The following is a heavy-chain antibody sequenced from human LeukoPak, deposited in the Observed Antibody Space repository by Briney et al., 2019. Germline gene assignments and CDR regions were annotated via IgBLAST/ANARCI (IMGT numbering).Heavy chain of an antibody. Sequence: GASVKVSCKASGYTFTSYGISWVRQAPGQGLEWMGWISAYNGNTNYAQKLQGRVTITRDTSASTAYMELSSLRSEDTAVYYCARDQNWRTGIFDYWGQGTLVTVSS. CDR2: ISAYNGNT. V-gene: IGHV1-18*01. J-gene: IGHJ4*02. CDR3: ARDQNWRTGIFDY. CDR1: GYTFTSYG. D-gene: IGHD1-1*01.